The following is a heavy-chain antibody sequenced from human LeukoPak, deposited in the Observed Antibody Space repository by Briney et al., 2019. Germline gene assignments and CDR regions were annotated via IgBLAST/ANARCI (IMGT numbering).Heavy chain of an antibody. J-gene: IGHJ4*02. CDR3: ARRVSANYYDY. Sequence: SETLSLTCAVSGYSISRGHYRGLVRQPPGKGPELIGSIYYSGRTYYSSSLKSQVTISIDMSKNQFSLKLNTVTDADTAVYYSARRVSANYYDYWGQGTLVTVSS. CDR2: IYYSGRT. CDR1: GYSISRGHY. D-gene: IGHD1-26*01. V-gene: IGHV4-38-2*01.